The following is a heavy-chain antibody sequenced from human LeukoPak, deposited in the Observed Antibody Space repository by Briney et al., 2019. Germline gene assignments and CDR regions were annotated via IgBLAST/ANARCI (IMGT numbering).Heavy chain of an antibody. CDR1: GFTFTNYA. D-gene: IGHD6-19*01. V-gene: IGHV3-23*01. CDR2: VSGSGAST. CDR3: AKGKVGGAVAGPLDS. J-gene: IGHJ4*02. Sequence: GGSLRLSCVASGFTFTNYAMTWVRQAPGKGLEWVSGVSGSGASTYYAESVKGRFSISRDNSENMMYLQLSSLRAEDSAVYYCAKGKVGGAVAGPLDSWGQGTLVTVS.